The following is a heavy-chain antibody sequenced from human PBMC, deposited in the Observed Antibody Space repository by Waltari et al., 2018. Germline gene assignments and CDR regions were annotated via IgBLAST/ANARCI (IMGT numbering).Heavy chain of an antibody. CDR3: ARGVLYGSGSYFYYYYYGMDV. CDR2: INHSGST. D-gene: IGHD3-10*01. V-gene: IGHV4-34*01. J-gene: IGHJ6*02. Sequence: QVQLQQWGAGLLKPSETLSLTCAVYGGSFSGYYWSWIRQPPGKGLGWIGEINHSGSTNYTPSPKMRVTISVDTSKNPFSLKLSSVTAADTAVYYCARGVLYGSGSYFYYYYYGMDVWGQGTTVTVSS. CDR1: GGSFSGYY.